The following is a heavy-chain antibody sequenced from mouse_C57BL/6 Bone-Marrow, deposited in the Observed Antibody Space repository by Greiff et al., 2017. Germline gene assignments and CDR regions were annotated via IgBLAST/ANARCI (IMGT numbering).Heavy chain of an antibody. CDR2: IYPGDGDT. CDR1: GYAFSSYW. V-gene: IGHV1-80*01. D-gene: IGHD2-3*01. J-gene: IGHJ2*01. CDR3: ARTNDGYWDYFDY. Sequence: VQLQQSGAELVKPGASVKISCKASGYAFSSYWMNWVKQRPGKGLEWIGQIYPGDGDTNYNGKFKGKGTLTAGKSSSTAYMQLSSLTSEYSAVYFCARTNDGYWDYFDYWGQGTTLTVSS.